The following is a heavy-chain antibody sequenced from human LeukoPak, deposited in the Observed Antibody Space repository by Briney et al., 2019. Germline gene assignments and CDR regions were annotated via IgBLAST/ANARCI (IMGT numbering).Heavy chain of an antibody. CDR1: GGSISSYY. CDR3: ARDPQLGPFDY. D-gene: IGHD6-6*01. V-gene: IGHV4-4*07. Sequence: SETLSLTCTVSGGSISSYYWSWIRQPTGKGLEWIGRIYTSGRTNYNPSLKSRVTMSVDTSKKQFSLKLSSVTAADTAVYYCARDPQLGPFDYWGQGTLVTVSS. J-gene: IGHJ4*02. CDR2: IYTSGRT.